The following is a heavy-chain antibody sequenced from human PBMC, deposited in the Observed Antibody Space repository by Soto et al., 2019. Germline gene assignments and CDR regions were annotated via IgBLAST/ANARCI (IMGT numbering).Heavy chain of an antibody. Sequence: LSLTCTVSGGSISSYYWSWIRQPPGKGLEWIGYIYYSGSTNYNPSLKSRVTISVDTSKNQFSLKLSSVTAADTAVYYCARGASRAGGKDIVVVPAAIPVFFDPWGQGTLVTVS. V-gene: IGHV4-59*01. CDR2: IYYSGST. D-gene: IGHD2-2*02. J-gene: IGHJ5*02. CDR3: ARGASRAGGKDIVVVPAAIPVFFDP. CDR1: GGSISSYY.